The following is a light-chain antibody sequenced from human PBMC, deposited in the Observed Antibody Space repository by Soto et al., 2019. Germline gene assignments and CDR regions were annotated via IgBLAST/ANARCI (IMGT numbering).Light chain of an antibody. Sequence: DIQMTQSPSSVTASVGDRVTISCRASQDISGWLAWYQQKPGKAPKLLIYAASRLQSGVPSRFSGSGSGTEFTLTINSLQPDDFATYYCQHYNSYGTFGQGTKV. CDR3: QHYNSYGT. J-gene: IGKJ1*01. CDR1: QDISGW. CDR2: AAS. V-gene: IGKV1-12*01.